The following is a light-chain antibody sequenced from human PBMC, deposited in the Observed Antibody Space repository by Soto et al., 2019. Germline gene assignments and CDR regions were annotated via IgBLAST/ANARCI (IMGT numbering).Light chain of an antibody. CDR3: QQSYSTLET. CDR2: AAS. Sequence: DSQMTQSPSSLSASVGDRVTITCRASQSISSYLNWYQQKPGKAPKLLIYAASSLQSGVPSRFSGSGSGTDFTLTISSLQPEDFATYYCQQSYSTLETFGQGTQGGYQ. CDR1: QSISSY. J-gene: IGKJ1*01. V-gene: IGKV1-39*01.